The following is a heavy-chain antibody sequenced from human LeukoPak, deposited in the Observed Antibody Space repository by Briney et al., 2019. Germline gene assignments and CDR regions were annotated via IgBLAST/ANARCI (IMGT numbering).Heavy chain of an antibody. CDR1: GYSFTSYW. J-gene: IGHJ3*02. CDR3: ARPFPRGGYDRDALDI. CDR2: IYPGDSDT. V-gene: IGHV5-51*01. D-gene: IGHD5-12*01. Sequence: GESLKISCKGSGYSFTSYWIGWVRQMPGKGLEWMGIIYPGDSDTRYSPSFQGQVTISADKSISTAYLQWSSLKASDTAMYYCARPFPRGGYDRDALDIWGQGTMVTVSS.